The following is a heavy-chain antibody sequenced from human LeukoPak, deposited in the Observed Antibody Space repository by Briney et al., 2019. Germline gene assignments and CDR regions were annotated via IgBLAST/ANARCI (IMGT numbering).Heavy chain of an antibody. Sequence: ASVKVSCKVSAYTLTEISVHWVRQAPGKGLEWLGGSDPEDGEIAYAQKFQGRVTMTEDTSTDTAYMELSGLRSEDTAVFYCVATLAGQWLVPFFDYWGQGTLVTVSS. CDR3: VATLAGQWLVPFFDY. V-gene: IGHV1-24*01. D-gene: IGHD6-19*01. CDR1: AYTLTEIS. J-gene: IGHJ4*02. CDR2: SDPEDGEI.